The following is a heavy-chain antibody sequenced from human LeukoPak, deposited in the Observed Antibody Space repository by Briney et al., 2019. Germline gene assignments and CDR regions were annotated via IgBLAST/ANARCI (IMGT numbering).Heavy chain of an antibody. V-gene: IGHV1-8*01. CDR3: ARNGQQVRYFQH. J-gene: IGHJ1*01. CDR2: MNPNSGNT. D-gene: IGHD6-13*01. CDR1: GYTFTNYD. Sequence: ASVKVSCKASGYTFTNYDINWVRQATGQGLEWMGWMNPNSGNTNYGQKFQGRVTMTRNTSISTAYMELSSLTSEDTAVYYCARNGQQVRYFQHWGQGTLVTVSS.